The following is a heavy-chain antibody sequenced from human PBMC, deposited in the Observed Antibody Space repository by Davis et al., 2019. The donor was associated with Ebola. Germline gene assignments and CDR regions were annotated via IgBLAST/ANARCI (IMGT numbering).Heavy chain of an antibody. CDR3: ARSGANRVFDY. V-gene: IGHV3-33*01. Sequence: PGGSLRLSCAASGFTFSSYGMHWVRQAPGKGLEWVAVIWYDGSNKYYADSVKGRFTISRDNSKNTLYLQMNSLRAEDTAVYYCARSGANRVFDYWGQGTLVTVSS. CDR1: GFTFSSYG. CDR2: IWYDGSNK. D-gene: IGHD1/OR15-1a*01. J-gene: IGHJ4*02.